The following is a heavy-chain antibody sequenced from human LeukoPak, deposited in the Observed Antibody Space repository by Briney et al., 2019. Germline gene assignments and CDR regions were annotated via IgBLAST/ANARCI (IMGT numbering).Heavy chain of an antibody. CDR1: GYTFTDYY. CDR2: INPNSGAT. J-gene: IGHJ4*02. CDR3: ARDEYYFGSGSYFYFDY. V-gene: IGHV1-2*02. Sequence: GASVKVSFQASGYTFTDYYVHWVRPAPGQGLEWMGWINPNSGATNYAQKFQDRVTMTRDTSISTAYMELNSLTSDDTAVYYCARDEYYFGSGSYFYFDYWGQGTLVTVSS. D-gene: IGHD3-10*01.